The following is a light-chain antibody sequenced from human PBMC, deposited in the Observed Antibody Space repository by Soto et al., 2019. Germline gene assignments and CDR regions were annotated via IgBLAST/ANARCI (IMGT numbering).Light chain of an antibody. V-gene: IGKV1-6*01. CDR1: QGIRND. CDR3: LQDYNYPLT. J-gene: IGKJ4*01. CDR2: AAS. Sequence: AIQMTQSPSSLSASVGDRVTITCRASQGIRNDLGWYQQKPGKAPKLLIYAASSLQSGVPSRFSGSGSGTDFSLTISSLQPEDFASYYCLQDYNYPLTFGGGTKVEIK.